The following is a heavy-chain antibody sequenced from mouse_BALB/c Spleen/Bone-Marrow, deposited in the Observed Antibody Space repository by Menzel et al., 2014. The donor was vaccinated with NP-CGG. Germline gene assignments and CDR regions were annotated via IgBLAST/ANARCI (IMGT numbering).Heavy chain of an antibody. D-gene: IGHD2-1*01. CDR3: ARVYGNYDAMDY. V-gene: IGHV1-4*01. CDR1: GYTFTTYT. Sequence: QVQLQQSGAELARPGASVKMSCRASGYTFTTYTMHWVKQGPGQGLEWIGYINPSSGYTYYNQKFKDKATLTADKSSSAAYLQLSSLTSEDSAVYYCARVYGNYDAMDYWGQGTSVTVSS. J-gene: IGHJ4*01. CDR2: INPSSGYT.